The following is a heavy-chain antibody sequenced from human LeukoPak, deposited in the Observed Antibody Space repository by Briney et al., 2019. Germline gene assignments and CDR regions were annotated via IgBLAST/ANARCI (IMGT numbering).Heavy chain of an antibody. J-gene: IGHJ3*02. V-gene: IGHV1-2*02. Sequence: ASVKVSCKASGYTFTGYYMHWVRQATGQGLEWMGWINPNSGGTNYAQKFQGRVTMTRDTSISTAYMELSRLRSDDTAVYYCARGGCTNGVCYRLDAFDIWGQGTMVTVSS. CDR1: GYTFTGYY. CDR2: INPNSGGT. D-gene: IGHD2-8*01. CDR3: ARGGCTNGVCYRLDAFDI.